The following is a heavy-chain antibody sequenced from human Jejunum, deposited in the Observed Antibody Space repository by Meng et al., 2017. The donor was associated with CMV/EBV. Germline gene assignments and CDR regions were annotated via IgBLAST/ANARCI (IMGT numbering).Heavy chain of an antibody. Sequence: EVDLVGSGGGLVQTGESLRLSCAASGLTVSSNYMSWLRQAPGKGLEWVSILYSSGITYYADSVKGRFTISRDNSKNTLYFQMNTLRAEDTAVYYRARWSGTYYDYWGQGTLVTVSS. D-gene: IGHD1-26*01. V-gene: IGHV3-66*01. CDR2: LYSSGIT. CDR1: GLTVSSNY. J-gene: IGHJ4*02. CDR3: ARWSGTYYDY.